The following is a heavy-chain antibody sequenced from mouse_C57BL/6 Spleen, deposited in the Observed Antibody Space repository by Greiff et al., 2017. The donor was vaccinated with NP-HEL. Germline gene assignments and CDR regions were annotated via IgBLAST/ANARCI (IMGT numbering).Heavy chain of an antibody. J-gene: IGHJ4*01. CDR3: ASGDDGYYYAMDY. CDR2: INPNNGGT. CDR1: GYTFTDYY. Sequence: EVQLQQSGPELVKPGASVKISCKASGYTFTDYYMNWVKQSHGKSLEWIGDINPNNGGTSYNQKFKGKATLTVDKSSSTAYMALRSLTSEDSAVYYCASGDDGYYYAMDYWGQRTSVTVSS. D-gene: IGHD2-3*01. V-gene: IGHV1-26*01.